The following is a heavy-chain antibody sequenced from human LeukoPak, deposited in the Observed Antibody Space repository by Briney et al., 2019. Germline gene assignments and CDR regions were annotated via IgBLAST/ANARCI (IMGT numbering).Heavy chain of an antibody. CDR1: GGSISSYY. Sequence: SKTLSLTCTVSGGSISSYYWSWIRQPPGKGLEWIGYIYYSGSTNYNPSLKSRVTISVDTSKNQFSLKLSSVTAADTAVYYCAREGIAAEFDYWGQGTLVTVS. D-gene: IGHD6-13*01. V-gene: IGHV4-59*01. CDR2: IYYSGST. CDR3: AREGIAAEFDY. J-gene: IGHJ4*02.